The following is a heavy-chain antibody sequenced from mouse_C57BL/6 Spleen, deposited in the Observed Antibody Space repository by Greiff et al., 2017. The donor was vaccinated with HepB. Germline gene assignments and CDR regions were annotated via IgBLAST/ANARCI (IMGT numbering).Heavy chain of an antibody. CDR2: IWSGGST. J-gene: IGHJ3*01. CDR1: GFSLTSYG. V-gene: IGHV2-2*01. Sequence: VKVEESGPGLVQPSQSLSITCTVSGFSLTSYGVHWVRQSPGKGLEWLGVIWSGGSTDYNAAFISRLSISKDNSKSQVFFNMNSLQADDTAIYYCARNRGPADFAYWGQGTLVTVSA. CDR3: ARNRGPADFAY. D-gene: IGHD3-1*01.